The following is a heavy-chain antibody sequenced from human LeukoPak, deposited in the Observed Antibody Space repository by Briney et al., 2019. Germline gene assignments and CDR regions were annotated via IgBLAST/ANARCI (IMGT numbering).Heavy chain of an antibody. V-gene: IGHV3-23*01. D-gene: IGHD6-13*01. CDR2: ISGSGGST. J-gene: IGHJ5*02. CDR3: AKRIAAAGTRWFDP. CDR1: GFTFSSYA. Sequence: PGGSLRLSCAASGFTFSSYAMSWVRQAPGKGLEWVSAISGSGGSTYYADSVKGRFTISRDNPKNTLYLQMNSLRAEDTAVYYCAKRIAAAGTRWFDPWGQGTLVTVSS.